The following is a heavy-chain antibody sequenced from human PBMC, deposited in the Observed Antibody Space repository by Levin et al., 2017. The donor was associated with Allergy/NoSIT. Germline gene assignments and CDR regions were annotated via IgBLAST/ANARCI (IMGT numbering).Heavy chain of an antibody. CDR2: ISGSGGST. J-gene: IGHJ6*03. Sequence: GGSLRLSCAASGFTFSSYAMSWVRQAPGKGLEWVSAISGSGGSTYYADSVKGRFTISRDNSKNTLYLQMNSLRAEDTAVYYCAKALYCTGSCYMDVWGKGTTVTVSS. CDR3: AKALYCTGSCYMDV. V-gene: IGHV3-23*01. D-gene: IGHD2-8*02. CDR1: GFTFSSYA.